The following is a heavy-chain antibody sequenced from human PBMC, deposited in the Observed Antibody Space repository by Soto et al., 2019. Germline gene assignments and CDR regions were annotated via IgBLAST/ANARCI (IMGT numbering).Heavy chain of an antibody. CDR3: ARYRDFGDYGYFDS. Sequence: QGQLRESGPGLVKPSETLSLTCTVSGSSVSGGIYYWTWIRQPPGQGLEWIGYIYHSAPTNYNASLRSRVTISVDTSKNEFSLRLTSVTAADTAVYYCARYRDFGDYGYFDSWGQGTLVTVSS. CDR2: IYHSAPT. D-gene: IGHD4-17*01. V-gene: IGHV4-61*01. CDR1: GSSVSGGIYY. J-gene: IGHJ4*02.